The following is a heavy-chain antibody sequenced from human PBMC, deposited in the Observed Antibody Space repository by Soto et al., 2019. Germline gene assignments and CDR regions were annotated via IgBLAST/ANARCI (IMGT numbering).Heavy chain of an antibody. CDR1: GYTFTSYD. Sequence: QVQLVQSGAEVKKPGATVKVSCKASGYTFTSYDINWVRQATGQGLEWMGWMNTTSGNTGDAQKFEDSVTMTRNTSRITAYVELSSLRSEATAVYYWARTLSGDNVDYWGQGTLVTVSS. V-gene: IGHV1-8*01. J-gene: IGHJ4*02. CDR2: MNTTSGNT. D-gene: IGHD3-10*01. CDR3: ARTLSGDNVDY.